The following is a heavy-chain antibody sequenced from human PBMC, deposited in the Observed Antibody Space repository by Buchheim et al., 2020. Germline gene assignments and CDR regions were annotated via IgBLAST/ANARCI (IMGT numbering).Heavy chain of an antibody. Sequence: QVQLVQSGAEVKKPGASVKVSYKASGYTFTGYYMHWVRQAPGQGLEWMGWINPNSGGTNYAQKFQGRVTMTRDTSISTAYMELSRLRSDDTAVYYCAREASHGSGSYKSWFDPWGQGTL. CDR3: AREASHGSGSYKSWFDP. D-gene: IGHD3-10*01. J-gene: IGHJ5*02. CDR1: GYTFTGYY. CDR2: INPNSGGT. V-gene: IGHV1-2*02.